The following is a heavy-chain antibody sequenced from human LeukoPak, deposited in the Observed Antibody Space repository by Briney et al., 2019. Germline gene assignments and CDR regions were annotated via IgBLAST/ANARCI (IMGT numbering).Heavy chain of an antibody. J-gene: IGHJ3*02. D-gene: IGHD3-10*01. CDR2: IIHSGST. CDR1: GGSFSGYY. V-gene: IGHV4-34*01. Sequence: SETLSLTCAVYGGSFSGYYWSWIRQPPGKGLEWIGEIIHSGSTNYNPSLKSRVTISVDTSKNQFSLKLSSVTAADTAVYYCARGDITMVQGVIIGDAFDIWGQGTMVTVSS. CDR3: ARGDITMVQGVIIGDAFDI.